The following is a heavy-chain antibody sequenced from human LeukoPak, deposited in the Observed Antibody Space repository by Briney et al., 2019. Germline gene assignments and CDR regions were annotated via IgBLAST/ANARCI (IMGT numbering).Heavy chain of an antibody. CDR3: ARHQNNKVVAATDY. Sequence: ASVKVSCKASGYTFTSYGISWVRQAPGQGLEWMGWISAYNGNTNYAQKLQGRVTMTTDTSTSTAYMELRSLRSDDTAVYCCARHQNNKVVAATDYWGQGTLVTVSS. CDR1: GYTFTSYG. D-gene: IGHD2-15*01. CDR2: ISAYNGNT. V-gene: IGHV1-18*01. J-gene: IGHJ4*02.